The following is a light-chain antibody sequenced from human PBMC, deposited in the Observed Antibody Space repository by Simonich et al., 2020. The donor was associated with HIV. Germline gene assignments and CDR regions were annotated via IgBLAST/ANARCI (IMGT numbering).Light chain of an antibody. V-gene: IGLV2-23*02. J-gene: IGLJ3*02. CDR2: DFS. CDR3: CSYAGSSTWV. CDR1: SSDVGGYNY. Sequence: QSALTQPASVSGSPGQSITISCTGTSSDVGGYNYVSWYQQHPGKAPTLMIYDFSKRPSGVSNRFSGSKSGNTASLTISGLQAEDEADYYCCSYAGSSTWVFGGGTKLTVL.